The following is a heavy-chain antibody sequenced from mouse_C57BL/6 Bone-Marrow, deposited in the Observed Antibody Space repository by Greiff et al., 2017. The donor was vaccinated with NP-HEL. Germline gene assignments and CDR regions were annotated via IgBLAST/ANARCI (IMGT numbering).Heavy chain of an antibody. CDR3: ASSYYYGSFYFDY. CDR1: GFTFSSYG. CDR2: ISSGGSYT. Sequence: EVHLVESGGDLVKPGGSLKLSCAASGFTFSSYGMSWVRQTPDKRLEWVATISSGGSYTYYPDSVKGRFTISRDNAKNTLYLQMSSLKSEDTAMYYCASSYYYGSFYFDYWGQGTTLTVSS. V-gene: IGHV5-6*01. J-gene: IGHJ2*01. D-gene: IGHD1-1*01.